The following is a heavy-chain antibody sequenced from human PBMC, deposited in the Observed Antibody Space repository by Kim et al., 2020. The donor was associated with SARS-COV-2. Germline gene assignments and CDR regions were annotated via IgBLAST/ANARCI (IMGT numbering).Heavy chain of an antibody. CDR1: GFTFSSYG. D-gene: IGHD3-10*01. Sequence: GGSLRLSCAASGFTFSSYGMHWVRQAPGKGLEWVAVIWYDGSNKYYADSVKGRFTISRDNSKNTLYLQMNSLRAEDTAVYYCARILGIASGSYGYYAMDVWGQGTTVTVSS. CDR2: IWYDGSNK. J-gene: IGHJ6*02. V-gene: IGHV3-33*01. CDR3: ARILGIASGSYGYYAMDV.